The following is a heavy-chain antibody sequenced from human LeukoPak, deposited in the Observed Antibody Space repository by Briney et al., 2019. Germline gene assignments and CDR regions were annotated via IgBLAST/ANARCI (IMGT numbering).Heavy chain of an antibody. Sequence: GGSLRLSCAASGFTFSSYSMNWVRQAPGKGLEWVSYISSSGSTIYYADSVKGRFTISRDNAKNSLYLQMNSLRAEDTAVYYCARGFYGSGILDYWGQGTLVTVSS. CDR2: ISSSGSTI. CDR1: GFTFSSYS. V-gene: IGHV3-48*04. D-gene: IGHD3-10*01. CDR3: ARGFYGSGILDY. J-gene: IGHJ4*02.